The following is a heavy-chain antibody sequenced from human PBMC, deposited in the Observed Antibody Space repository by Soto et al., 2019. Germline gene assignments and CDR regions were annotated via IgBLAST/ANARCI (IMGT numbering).Heavy chain of an antibody. CDR3: ARGYYYGSGTPWY. V-gene: IGHV3-11*01. Sequence: GGSLRLSCAASGFTFSDYYMSWIRQAPGKGLECVSYISSSGSTIYYADSVKGRFTIYRDNAKNSLYLQMNSLRAEETAVYYCARGYYYGSGTPWYWGQGTLVTVSS. J-gene: IGHJ4*02. CDR1: GFTFSDYY. CDR2: ISSSGSTI. D-gene: IGHD3-10*01.